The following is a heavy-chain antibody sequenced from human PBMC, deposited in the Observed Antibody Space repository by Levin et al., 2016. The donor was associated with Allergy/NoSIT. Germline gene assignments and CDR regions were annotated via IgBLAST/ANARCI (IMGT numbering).Heavy chain of an antibody. V-gene: IGHV4-59*08. J-gene: IGHJ3*02. CDR2: ISYSGST. Sequence: SETLSLTCTVSRGSISSHYWSWIRQPPGKGLEWIGYISYSGSTNYNPSLKSRVSISVDTSKKQVSLKLSSVTAADTAVYHCARRLRRDGYNYRAFDIWGQGTMVTVSS. CDR3: ARRLRRDGYNYRAFDI. CDR1: RGSISSHY. D-gene: IGHD5-24*01.